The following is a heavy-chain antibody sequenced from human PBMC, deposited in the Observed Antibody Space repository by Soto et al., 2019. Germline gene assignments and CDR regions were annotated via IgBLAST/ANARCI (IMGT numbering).Heavy chain of an antibody. CDR1: GFTFSGYA. D-gene: IGHD2-15*01. V-gene: IGHV3-23*01. J-gene: IGHJ4*02. CDR2: ISGSGGST. Sequence: PGGSLRLSCATSGFTFSGYAMNWVRQAPGKGPEWVSGISGSGGSTYYADSVKGRFTISRDNSKNTLYLQMNSLRAEDTAVYFCAKRRGAGGHFDYWGQGALVTVSS. CDR3: AKRRGAGGHFDY.